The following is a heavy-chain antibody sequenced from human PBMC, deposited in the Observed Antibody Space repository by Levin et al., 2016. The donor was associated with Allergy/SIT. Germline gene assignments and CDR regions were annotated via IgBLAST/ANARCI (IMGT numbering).Heavy chain of an antibody. J-gene: IGHJ4*02. Sequence: WIRQPPGKGLEWIGSIYYSGSTYYNPSLKSRVTISVDTSKNQFSLKLSSVTAADTAVYYCARGHDYDILTGYYYYWGQGTLVTVSS. CDR3: ARGHDYDILTGYYYY. D-gene: IGHD3-9*01. CDR2: IYYSGST. V-gene: IGHV4-39*01.